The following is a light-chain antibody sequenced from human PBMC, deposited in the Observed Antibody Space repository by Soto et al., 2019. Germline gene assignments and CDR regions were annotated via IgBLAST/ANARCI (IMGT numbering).Light chain of an antibody. V-gene: IGLV1-40*01. J-gene: IGLJ1*01. CDR3: QSHDTSLSGSRV. CDR2: GNN. CDR1: SSNIGAGYD. Sequence: QSVLTQPPPVSGATGQRVTISCTGSSSNIGAGYDVHWYQQLPGTAPKLLIYGNNNRPSGVPDRFSGSKSGTSASLAITGLLPEDEADYYCQSHDTSLSGSRVFGTGTKVTVL.